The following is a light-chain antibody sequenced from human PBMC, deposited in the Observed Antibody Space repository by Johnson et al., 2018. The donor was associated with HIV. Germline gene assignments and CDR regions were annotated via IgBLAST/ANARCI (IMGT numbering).Light chain of an antibody. CDR3: GTWDSSLSAGGV. CDR1: SSNIGNNY. Sequence: QSVLTQPPSVSAAPGQKVTISCSGSSSNIGNNYVSWYQQLPGTAPKLLIYENNKRPSGIPDRFSGSKSGTSATLDITGLQTGDEADYYCGTWDSSLSAGGVFGTGTKFTVL. J-gene: IGLJ1*01. V-gene: IGLV1-51*02. CDR2: ENN.